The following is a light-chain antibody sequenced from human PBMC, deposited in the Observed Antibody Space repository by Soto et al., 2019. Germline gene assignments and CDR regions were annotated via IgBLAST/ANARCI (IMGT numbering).Light chain of an antibody. Sequence: DVQMTQSPSSLSASVGDRVTISCRASQTISNYLNWYQQKPGKAPKLLIHATSNLQSGVPSRFSGSGSGTDFSLTINSLQPEDFATYYCQQSYSVPLTFGGGTKVELK. CDR2: ATS. V-gene: IGKV1-39*01. CDR1: QTISNY. CDR3: QQSYSVPLT. J-gene: IGKJ4*01.